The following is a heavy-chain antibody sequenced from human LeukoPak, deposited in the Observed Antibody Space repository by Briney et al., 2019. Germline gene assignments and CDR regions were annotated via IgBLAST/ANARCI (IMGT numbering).Heavy chain of an antibody. V-gene: IGHV4-31*03. D-gene: IGHD3-3*01. CDR3: ARHEVYDFWSGYAKNWFDP. Sequence: PSQTLSLTCTVSGGSISSGGYYWSWIRQHPGKGLEWIGYIYTSGSTNYNPSLKSRVTISVDTSKNQFSLKLSSVTAADTAVYYCARHEVYDFWSGYAKNWFDPWGQGTLVTVSS. CDR1: GGSISSGGYY. CDR2: IYTSGST. J-gene: IGHJ5*02.